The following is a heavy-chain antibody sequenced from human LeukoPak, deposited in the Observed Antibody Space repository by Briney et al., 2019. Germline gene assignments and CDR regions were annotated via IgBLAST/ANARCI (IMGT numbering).Heavy chain of an antibody. V-gene: IGHV3-30*18. J-gene: IGHJ4*02. Sequence: GGSLRLSCTGSGFTFSSYGMHWVRQAPGKGLEWVAVISYDGSNKYYADSVKGRFTISRDNSKNTLYLQMNSLRAEDTAVYYCAKVLGAVVDYWGQGTLVTVSS. CDR1: GFTFSSYG. CDR2: ISYDGSNK. D-gene: IGHD4/OR15-4a*01. CDR3: AKVLGAVVDY.